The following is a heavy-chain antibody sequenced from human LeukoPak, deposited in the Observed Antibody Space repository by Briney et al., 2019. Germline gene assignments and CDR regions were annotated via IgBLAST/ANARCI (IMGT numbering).Heavy chain of an antibody. J-gene: IGHJ4*02. Sequence: GRSLRLSCAASGFTFSSYGMHWVRQAPGKGLEWVAVIWYDGSNKYYADSVKGRFTISRDNSKNTLYLQMNSLRAEDTAVYYCARDPPGVSSAYFDYWGQGTLVTVSP. CDR3: ARDPPGVSSAYFDY. CDR2: IWYDGSNK. CDR1: GFTFSSYG. V-gene: IGHV3-33*01. D-gene: IGHD6-25*01.